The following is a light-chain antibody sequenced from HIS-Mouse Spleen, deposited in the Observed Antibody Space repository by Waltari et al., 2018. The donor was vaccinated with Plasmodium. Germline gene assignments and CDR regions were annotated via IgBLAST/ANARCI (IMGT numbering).Light chain of an antibody. CDR3: QQFNSYPT. V-gene: IGKV1-13*02. CDR2: DAS. J-gene: IGKJ2*01. CDR1: QGISSA. Sequence: AIQLTQSPSSLSESVADIVTITCRASQGISSALAWYQQKPGKAPQLLIYDASSLESGVPSRFSGSGSGTDFTLTISSLQPEDFATYYCQQFNSYPTFGQGTKLEIK.